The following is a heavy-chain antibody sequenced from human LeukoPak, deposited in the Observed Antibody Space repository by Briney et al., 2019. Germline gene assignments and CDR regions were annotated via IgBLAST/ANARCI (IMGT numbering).Heavy chain of an antibody. CDR2: ISGSGGST. V-gene: IGHV3-23*01. CDR1: GFTFSSYA. CDR3: AKISGLSGGGPY. J-gene: IGHJ4*02. Sequence: GGSLRLSCAASGFTFSSYAMSWVRQAPGKGREWVSAISGSGGSTYYADSVKSRFTISRDNSKNTLYLQMNSLRAEDTAVYYCAKISGLSGGGPYWGQGTLVTVSS. D-gene: IGHD3-9*01.